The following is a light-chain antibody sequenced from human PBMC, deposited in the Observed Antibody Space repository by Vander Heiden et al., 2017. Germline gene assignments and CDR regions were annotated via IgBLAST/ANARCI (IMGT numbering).Light chain of an antibody. CDR2: DDS. CDR1: NLEIKS. CDR3: QVWDSSSDHPV. J-gene: IGLJ3*02. Sequence: YVLTQPPSVPVAPGQTARITCGGHNLEIKSVNWYQQKSGQAPVVVVYDDSDRPSEIPERFSGSNSGNTATLTITRVEAGDEADYYCQVWDSSSDHPVFGGGTRLTVL. V-gene: IGLV3-21*02.